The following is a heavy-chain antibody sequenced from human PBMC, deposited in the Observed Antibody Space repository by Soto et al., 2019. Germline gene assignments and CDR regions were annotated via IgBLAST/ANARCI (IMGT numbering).Heavy chain of an antibody. Sequence: QVQLVQSGAEVKKPGSSVKVSCKASGGTFSSYAISWVRQAPGQVLEWMGGIIPIFGTANYAQKFQGRVTITADESTSTAYMELSSLRSEDTAVYYCAREQEYSYGPGRWCDPWGQGTLVTVSS. J-gene: IGHJ5*02. CDR2: IIPIFGTA. CDR3: AREQEYSYGPGRWCDP. V-gene: IGHV1-69*01. CDR1: GGTFSSYA. D-gene: IGHD5-18*01.